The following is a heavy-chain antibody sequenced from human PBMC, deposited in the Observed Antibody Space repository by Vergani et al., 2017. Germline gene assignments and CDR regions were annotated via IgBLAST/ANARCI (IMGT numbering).Heavy chain of an antibody. J-gene: IGHJ6*02. D-gene: IGHD2-21*02. Sequence: QVQLVQSGAEVKKPGSSVKVSCKASGGTFSSYAISWVRQAPGQGLEWMGRIIPVLGITKYAQDFQGRLTITADTSTSTAYMELTSLRSQDTAVYYCARDPRGYGGDPEDYYYGMDVWGQGTTVTVSS. CDR1: GGTFSSYA. CDR2: IIPVLGIT. V-gene: IGHV1-69*04. CDR3: ARDPRGYGGDPEDYYYGMDV.